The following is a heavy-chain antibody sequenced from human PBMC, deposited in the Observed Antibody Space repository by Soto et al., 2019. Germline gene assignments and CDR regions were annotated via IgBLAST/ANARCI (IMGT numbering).Heavy chain of an antibody. V-gene: IGHV4-61*03. CDR2: IYYSGST. D-gene: IGHD3-10*01. CDR3: ARSGSGSYYNGWFDP. Sequence: QVQLQESGPGLVKPSETLSLTCTVSGGSVSSDSYYWNWIRQPPGKGLEWIGCIYYSGSTNYNPSLQSRITISVDTSKNHFSLKLSSVTAADTAVYYCARSGSGSYYNGWFDPWGQGTLVTVSS. J-gene: IGHJ5*02. CDR1: GGSVSSDSYY.